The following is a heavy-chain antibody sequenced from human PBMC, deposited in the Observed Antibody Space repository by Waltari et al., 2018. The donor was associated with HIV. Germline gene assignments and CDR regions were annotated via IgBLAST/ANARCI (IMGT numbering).Heavy chain of an antibody. D-gene: IGHD1-26*01. CDR2: IKQDGGEI. CDR1: GVTFRNYL. V-gene: IGHV3-7*01. Sequence: EVQLVESGGDLVQPGGSLRRSCAASGVTFRNYLMTWVRQAPGKGRDWVASIKQDGGEIFYVGSVKGRFTISRDNARNSLYLQMNSLRAEDTAVYYCARRVGTGYFDYWGQGILVTVSS. J-gene: IGHJ4*02. CDR3: ARRVGTGYFDY.